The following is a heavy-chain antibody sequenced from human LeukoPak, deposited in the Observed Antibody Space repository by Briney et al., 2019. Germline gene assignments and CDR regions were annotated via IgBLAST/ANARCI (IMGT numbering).Heavy chain of an antibody. CDR3: ARKRIAAPGWLDP. CDR2: MNPNSGKT. Sequence: ASVKVSCKASGYTFTSYDINWVRQAAGQGREGMGRMNPNSGKTGYAPKFQGRVTMTRNTSLSTAYMELSRLRSEDTAVYYCARKRIAAPGWLDPWGQGTLVTVSS. V-gene: IGHV1-8*01. D-gene: IGHD6-13*01. CDR1: GYTFTSYD. J-gene: IGHJ5*02.